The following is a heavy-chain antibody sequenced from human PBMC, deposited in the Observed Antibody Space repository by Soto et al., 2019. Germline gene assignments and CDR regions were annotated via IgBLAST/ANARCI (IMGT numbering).Heavy chain of an antibody. CDR2: IIPILGIA. D-gene: IGHD3-10*01. V-gene: IGHV1-69*04. J-gene: IGHJ4*02. CDR1: GGTFSSYT. Sequence: SVKVSCKASGGTFSSYTISWVRQAPGQGLEWMGRIIPILGIANYAQKFQGRVTITADKSTSTAYMELSSLRSEDTAVYYCAIEDGSGSYYNYYWGQGTLVTVSS. CDR3: AIEDGSGSYYNYY.